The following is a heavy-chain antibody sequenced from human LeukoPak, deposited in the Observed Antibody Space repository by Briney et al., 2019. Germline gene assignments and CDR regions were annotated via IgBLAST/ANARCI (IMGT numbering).Heavy chain of an antibody. J-gene: IGHJ4*02. Sequence: PSETLSLTCAVYGGSFSGYYWSWIRQPPGKGLEWIGEINHSGSTNYNPSLKSRVTISVDTSKNQFSLKLSSVTAADTAVYYCARDNCFSLSSGDCYSFDYWGQGTLVTVSS. D-gene: IGHD2-21*02. CDR3: ARDNCFSLSSGDCYSFDY. CDR1: GGSFSGYY. V-gene: IGHV4-34*01. CDR2: INHSGST.